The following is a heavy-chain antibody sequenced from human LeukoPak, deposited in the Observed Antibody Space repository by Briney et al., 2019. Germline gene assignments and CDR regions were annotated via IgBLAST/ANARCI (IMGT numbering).Heavy chain of an antibody. CDR3: IRGSRSGSGSYTLGH. CDR1: GFPFSAYW. J-gene: IGHJ4*02. V-gene: IGHV3-74*01. CDR2: INSDGSTT. D-gene: IGHD3-10*01. Sequence: GGSLRLSCVVSGFPFSAYWMHWVRQAPGKGLVWVSHINSDGSTTIYADSVKGRFTISRDNAKNTLYLQMNSLRDEDTAVYYCIRGSRSGSGSYTLGHWGQGTLVAVSS.